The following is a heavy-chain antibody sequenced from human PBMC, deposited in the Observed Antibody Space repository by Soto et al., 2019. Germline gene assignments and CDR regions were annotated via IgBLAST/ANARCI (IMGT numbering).Heavy chain of an antibody. J-gene: IGHJ5*02. CDR1: GFTVSSYA. CDR3: AKDGNPIPYGTGYYRLGWFAP. V-gene: IGHV3-23*01. CDR2: ISGSGGST. D-gene: IGHD3-9*01. Sequence: EVQLLESGGGLVQPGGSLRLSCAASGFTVSSYAMSWVRQAPGKGLEWVSAISGSGGSTYYADSVKGRFTISRDNSKNTLYRQMNSPRAADTAVYYCAKDGNPIPYGTGYYRLGWFAPLGQGTLVPVSS.